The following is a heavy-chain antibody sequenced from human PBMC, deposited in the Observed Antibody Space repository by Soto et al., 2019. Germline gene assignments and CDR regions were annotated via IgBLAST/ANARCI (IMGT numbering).Heavy chain of an antibody. J-gene: IGHJ3*02. CDR1: GYTFTSYG. D-gene: IGHD3-22*01. Sequence: ASVKVSCKAPGYTFTSYGISWVRQAPGQGLEWMGWISAYNGNTNYAQKLQGRVTMTTDTSTSTAYMELRSLRSDDTAVYYCARGRSGRSGFFSGDAFDIWGQGTMVTVSS. CDR3: ARGRSGRSGFFSGDAFDI. V-gene: IGHV1-18*01. CDR2: ISAYNGNT.